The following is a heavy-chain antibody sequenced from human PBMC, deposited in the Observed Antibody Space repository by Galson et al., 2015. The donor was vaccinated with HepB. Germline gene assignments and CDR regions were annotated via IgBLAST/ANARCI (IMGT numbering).Heavy chain of an antibody. CDR1: GFIFRSYA. J-gene: IGHJ6*02. CDR2: ISYDGSDR. V-gene: IGHV3-30*04. Sequence: SLRLSCAASGFIFRSYAIHWVRQTPGKGLEWVALISYDGSDRYYVDSVKGRFTISRDNSKNTLYLQMNSLRPEDTAVYYCARREQWPAGRYGMYVWGQGTTVTVSS. D-gene: IGHD6-19*01. CDR3: ARREQWPAGRYGMYV.